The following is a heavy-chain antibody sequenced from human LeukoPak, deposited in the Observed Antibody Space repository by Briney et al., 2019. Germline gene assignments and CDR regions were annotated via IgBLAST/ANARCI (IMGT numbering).Heavy chain of an antibody. J-gene: IGHJ5*02. Sequence: GGSLRLSCAASGFTFSSYAMSWVRQAPGKGLEWVGRIKSKTDGGTTDYAAPVKGRFTISRDDSKNTLYLQMNSLKTEDTAVYYCARHDWFDPWGHGTLVTVSS. CDR2: IKSKTDGGTT. CDR3: ARHDWFDP. D-gene: IGHD3-3*01. CDR1: GFTFSSYA. V-gene: IGHV3-15*01.